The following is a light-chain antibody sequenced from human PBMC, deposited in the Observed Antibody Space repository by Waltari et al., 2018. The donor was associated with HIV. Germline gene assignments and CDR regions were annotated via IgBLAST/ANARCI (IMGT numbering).Light chain of an antibody. CDR1: QSVTSS. CDR3: QQYNTWPVT. Sequence: EIVMTQSPATLSVSPGERATLSCLASQSVTSSLAWYQQKPGQAPRLLIYGASKRATGVPTRFSGGGSGTEFTLTISSLQAEDFAVYSCQQYNTWPVTFGPGTKVDIK. J-gene: IGKJ3*01. V-gene: IGKV3-15*01. CDR2: GAS.